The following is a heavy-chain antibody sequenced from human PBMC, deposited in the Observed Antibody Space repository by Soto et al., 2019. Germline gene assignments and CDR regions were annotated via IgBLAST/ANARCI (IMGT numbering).Heavy chain of an antibody. Sequence: GGSLRLSCAASGFTFSSYWITWVRQAPAPGLEWVANIKQDGSEKYYVDSVRGRFTMSRDNAKNSLYLQMNSLRAEDVAVYYCAKLVGATKMDFDYWGQGTMVTVSS. CDR3: AKLVGATKMDFDY. J-gene: IGHJ4*02. V-gene: IGHV3-7*01. D-gene: IGHD1-26*01. CDR1: GFTFSSYW. CDR2: IKQDGSEK.